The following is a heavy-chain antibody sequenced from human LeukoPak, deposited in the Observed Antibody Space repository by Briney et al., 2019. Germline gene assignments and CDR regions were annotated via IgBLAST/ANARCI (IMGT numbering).Heavy chain of an antibody. CDR1: GDSVSSNNAV. CDR3: ARAREQLIDY. J-gene: IGHJ4*02. CDR2: TYYRSKWYN. Sequence: SQTLSLTCAISGDSVSSNNAVWNWIRQSPSRGLEWLGRTYYRSKWYNDYAVSVKSRITVNPDTSKNQFSLQLNSVTPEDTAVYYCARAREQLIDYWGQGTLVTVSS. V-gene: IGHV6-1*01. D-gene: IGHD5-18*01.